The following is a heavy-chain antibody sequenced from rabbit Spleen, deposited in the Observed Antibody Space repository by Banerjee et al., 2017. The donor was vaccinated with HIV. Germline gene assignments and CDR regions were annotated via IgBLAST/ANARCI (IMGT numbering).Heavy chain of an antibody. V-gene: IGHV1S7*01. Sequence: QLVESGGGLVQPGGSLTLSCTASGFDFSSDYMSWVRQAPGKGLEWIGIIYGGSATTDYANWVNGRFTISSDNAQNTVGLQLNSLTAADTATYFCARTGSTWSLNLWGPGTLVTVS. CDR3: ARTGSTWSLNL. CDR1: GFDFSSDY. CDR2: IYGGSATT. J-gene: IGHJ4*01. D-gene: IGHD4-2*01.